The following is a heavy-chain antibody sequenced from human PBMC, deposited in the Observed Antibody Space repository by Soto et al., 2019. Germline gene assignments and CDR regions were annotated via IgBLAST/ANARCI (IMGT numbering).Heavy chain of an antibody. D-gene: IGHD5-18*01. CDR3: ASSYGIQLWLRGAFDI. CDR1: GGSISSGGYY. V-gene: IGHV4-31*01. CDR2: IYYSGST. J-gene: IGHJ3*02. Sequence: QVQLQESGPGLVKPSQTLSLTCTVSGGSISSGGYYWSWIRQHPGKGLEWIGYIYYSGSTYYNPSLKGLVTLSXXTXKXXFSLKLSSVTAADTAVYYCASSYGIQLWLRGAFDIWGQGTMVTVSS.